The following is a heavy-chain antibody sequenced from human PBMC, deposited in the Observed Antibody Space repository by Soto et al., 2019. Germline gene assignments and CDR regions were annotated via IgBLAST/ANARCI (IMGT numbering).Heavy chain of an antibody. D-gene: IGHD2-21*01. CDR3: ARLRIATNNYKWFDP. CDR1: GACLNMGNYD. Sequence: SDTLSLTFSVSGACLNMGNYDWSWIREVPGKGLEWIGHIYVTGAVDYNPYLRDRITISQDTSERQFSLNLRLVTAADTAVYYCARLRIATNNYKWFDPWGQGTLVTVSS. J-gene: IGHJ5*02. V-gene: IGHV4-31*03. CDR2: IYVTGAV.